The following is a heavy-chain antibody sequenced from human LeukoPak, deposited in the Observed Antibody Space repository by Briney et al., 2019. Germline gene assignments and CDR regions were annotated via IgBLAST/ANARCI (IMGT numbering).Heavy chain of an antibody. CDR2: IYYSGST. Sequence: SETLSLTCTVSGGSISSSSYYWGWIRQPPGKGLEWIGNIYYSGSTYYNPSLKSRVTISVDTSKNQFSLKLSSVTAADTAVYYCARRPIHCSSTSCYGFIDYWGQGTLVTVSS. CDR3: ARRPIHCSSTSCYGFIDY. V-gene: IGHV4-39*01. D-gene: IGHD2-2*01. J-gene: IGHJ4*02. CDR1: GGSISSSSYY.